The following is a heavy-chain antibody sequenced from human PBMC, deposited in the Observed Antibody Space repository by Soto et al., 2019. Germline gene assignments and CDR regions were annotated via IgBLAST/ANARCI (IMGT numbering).Heavy chain of an antibody. CDR3: ARGLWGWRTTDYFDS. CDR1: GFTFSDYY. CDR2: FSGGGGSNI. J-gene: IGHJ4*02. V-gene: IGHV3-11*01. Sequence: VHLVESGGGLVEPGGSLRLSCAASGFTFSDYYMTWIRQAPGKGLEWLSYFSGGGGSNIYSGDSVKGRCSISRDNTKNSVYLHVDSLRAEDTAVYYCARGLWGWRTTDYFDSWGRGILVTVS. D-gene: IGHD3-16*01.